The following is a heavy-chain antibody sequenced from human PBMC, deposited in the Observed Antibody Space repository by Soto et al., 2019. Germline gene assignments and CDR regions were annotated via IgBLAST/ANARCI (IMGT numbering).Heavy chain of an antibody. CDR3: ARSLTEGYCTITGCYTRPLYGMDV. CDR2: INPNSGGT. Sequence: GASVKVSCKASGYTFSGYYIHWLRQAPGQGLEWMGWINPNSGGTNYAQKFQGRVTVTRDTPTGTAYMELSRLTSDDTAVYYCARSLTEGYCTITGCYTRPLYGMDVWGQGTTVTVSS. J-gene: IGHJ6*02. D-gene: IGHD2-2*02. CDR1: GYTFSGYY. V-gene: IGHV1-2*02.